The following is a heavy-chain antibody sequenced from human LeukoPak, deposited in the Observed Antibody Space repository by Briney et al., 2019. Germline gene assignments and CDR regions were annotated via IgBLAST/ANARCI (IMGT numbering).Heavy chain of an antibody. CDR1: GFTFSDYS. CDR2: IGISSGNT. CDR3: ARDYKYAFDN. Sequence: PGGPLRLSCAASGFTFSDYSMNWFRQAPGKGLEWISYIGISSGNTKYADSVKGRFTISGDKAKNSLYLQMNSLRVEDTAVYYCARDYKYAFDNWGQGTLVTVSS. D-gene: IGHD5-24*01. V-gene: IGHV3-48*01. J-gene: IGHJ4*02.